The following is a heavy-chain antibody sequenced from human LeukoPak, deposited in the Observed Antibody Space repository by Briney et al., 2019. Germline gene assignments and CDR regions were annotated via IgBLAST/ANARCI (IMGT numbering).Heavy chain of an antibody. CDR2: IYYSGSS. CDR1: GDSISSYF. Sequence: SETLSLTCTVSGDSISSYFWSWIRQPPGKGLEWIGYIYYSGSSNYNPSLESRVTMSVDTSKNQFSLMLSSVTAADTAIYYCARDAPNWFDPWGQGTLVTVSS. J-gene: IGHJ5*02. CDR3: ARDAPNWFDP. V-gene: IGHV4-59*01.